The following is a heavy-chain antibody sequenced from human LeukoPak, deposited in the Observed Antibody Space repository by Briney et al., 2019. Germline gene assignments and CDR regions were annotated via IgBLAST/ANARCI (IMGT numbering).Heavy chain of an antibody. CDR2: ISLSGQT. CDR1: GGSIRSTNW. V-gene: IGHV4/OR15-8*02. Sequence: SETLSLTCGVSGGSIRSTNWWSWVRQPPGQGLEWIGEISLSGQTNFNPSPNGRVTMSLDESRNQLALKLTSVTAADTAIYYCSRESGAFCPFGYWGQGTLVIVPP. J-gene: IGHJ4*02. CDR3: SRESGAFCPFGY. D-gene: IGHD1-26*01.